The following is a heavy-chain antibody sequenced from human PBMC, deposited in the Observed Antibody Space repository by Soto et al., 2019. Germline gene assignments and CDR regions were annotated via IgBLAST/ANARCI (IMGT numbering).Heavy chain of an antibody. D-gene: IGHD5-12*01. Sequence: ASVKVSCNVSGYTLTELSMHWLRQAPGKGLEWMGGFDPEDGETIYAQKFQGRVTMTEDTSTDTAYMELSSLRSEDTSVYYCATAGWLQFGYWGQGTLVTVS. CDR3: ATAGWLQFGY. J-gene: IGHJ4*02. CDR1: GYTLTELS. V-gene: IGHV1-24*01. CDR2: FDPEDGET.